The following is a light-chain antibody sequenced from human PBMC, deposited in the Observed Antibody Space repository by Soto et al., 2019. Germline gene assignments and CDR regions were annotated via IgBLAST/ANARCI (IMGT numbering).Light chain of an antibody. CDR3: QQSYSTPPTT. J-gene: IGKJ5*01. CDR2: AAS. V-gene: IGKV1-39*01. Sequence: DIQMTRSPSSLSASVGDRVTITCRASQSISSYLNWYQQQPATAPKLLIYAASSLQRGVPSRFSGSESGTDFTLTISSLQTADFSAYYCQQSYSTPPTTFGQGTRLEI. CDR1: QSISSY.